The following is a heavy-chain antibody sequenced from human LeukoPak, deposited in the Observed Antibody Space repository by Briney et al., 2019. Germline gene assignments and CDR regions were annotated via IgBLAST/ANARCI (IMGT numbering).Heavy chain of an antibody. Sequence: GGSLRLSCAASGFIVSSNYMSWVRQAPGKGLEWASIIYSGGNTYYADSVKGRFTISRDNSKNTLCLQMNNLRVEDTAVYYCVSHSDSLTSYSFDYWGQGTLVTVSS. CDR3: VSHSDSLTSYSFDY. V-gene: IGHV3-53*01. CDR1: GFIVSSNY. J-gene: IGHJ4*02. D-gene: IGHD3-9*01. CDR2: IYSGGNT.